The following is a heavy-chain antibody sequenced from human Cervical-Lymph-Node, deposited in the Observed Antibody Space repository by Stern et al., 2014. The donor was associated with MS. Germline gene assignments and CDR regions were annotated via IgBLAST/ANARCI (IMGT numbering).Heavy chain of an antibody. Sequence: QMQLVQSGAEVKKPGSSVKVSCKASGGTFTSYAIRWVRQAPGQGLEWVGGIIATMGKANYAHKFQGRITITRETSTNTGYLELSSLRSEDTALYYCARDGGGVNIWGQGTRVSVSS. CDR2: IIATMGKA. CDR3: ARDGGGVNI. D-gene: IGHD2-8*01. J-gene: IGHJ3*02. V-gene: IGHV1-69*06. CDR1: GGTFTSYA.